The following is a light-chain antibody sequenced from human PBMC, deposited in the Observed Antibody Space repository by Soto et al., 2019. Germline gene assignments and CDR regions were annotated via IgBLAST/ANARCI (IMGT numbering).Light chain of an antibody. J-gene: IGKJ4*01. Sequence: EIVLTQSPATLSLSPGERATLSCRASQSVSSYLAWYQQKPGQAPRLLIYDASNRATGIPARFSGSGSGTDFPLTISSLDPEDFAVYYCQQRRNWPLTFGGGTRVEIK. CDR3: QQRRNWPLT. CDR2: DAS. V-gene: IGKV3-11*01. CDR1: QSVSSY.